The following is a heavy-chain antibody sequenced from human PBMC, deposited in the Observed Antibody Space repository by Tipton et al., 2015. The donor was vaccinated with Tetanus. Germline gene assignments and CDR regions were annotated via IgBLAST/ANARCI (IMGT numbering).Heavy chain of an antibody. V-gene: IGHV4-39*01. D-gene: IGHD3-3*01. CDR2: IYYSGST. Sequence: TLSLTCTVSGGSISSSSYYWGWIRQPPGKGLEWIGSIYYSGSTYYNPSLKSRVTISVDTSNNQFSLKLSSVTAADTAVYYCARAEAIFGVVIRFGWFDPWGQGTLVTVSS. CDR3: ARAEAIFGVVIRFGWFDP. J-gene: IGHJ5*02. CDR1: GGSISSSSYY.